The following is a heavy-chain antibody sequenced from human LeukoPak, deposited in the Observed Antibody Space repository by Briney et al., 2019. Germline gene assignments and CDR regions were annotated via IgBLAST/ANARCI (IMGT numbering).Heavy chain of an antibody. CDR2: INHSGST. CDR1: GGSFSGYY. CDR3: AREKGYDSSGYPHDAFDI. J-gene: IGHJ3*02. Sequence: SETLSLTCAVYGGSFSGYYWSWIRQPPGKGLEWIGEINHSGSTNYNPSLKSRVTISVDTSKNQFSLKLSSVTAADTAVYYCAREKGYDSSGYPHDAFDIWGQGTMVTVSS. V-gene: IGHV4-34*01. D-gene: IGHD3-22*01.